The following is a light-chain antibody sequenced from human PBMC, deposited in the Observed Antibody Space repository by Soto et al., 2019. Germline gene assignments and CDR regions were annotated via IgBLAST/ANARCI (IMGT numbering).Light chain of an antibody. CDR2: DAS. Sequence: DIQMTQSPYSLSASVGDRVTITCKASQDISNYLNWYQQKPGKAPKLLIYDASNLETGVPARFSGSGSGTDFTLTISSLQPEDIATYYCQQYDNPPLTFGGGTKVEIK. CDR1: QDISNY. V-gene: IGKV1-33*01. CDR3: QQYDNPPLT. J-gene: IGKJ4*01.